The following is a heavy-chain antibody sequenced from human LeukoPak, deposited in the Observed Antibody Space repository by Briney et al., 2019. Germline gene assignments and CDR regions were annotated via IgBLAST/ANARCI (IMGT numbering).Heavy chain of an antibody. Sequence: GGSLRLSCTASGFTFGDYAMSWIRQAPGKGLEWVGFIRSKAYGETADYAASVKGRFTISRGDSKAIAYLQMNSLKTEDTAVYHCTRDRGAYNLYDYWGQGTLVTVSS. CDR3: TRDRGAYNLYDY. CDR2: IRSKAYGETA. CDR1: GFTFGDYA. V-gene: IGHV3-49*03. J-gene: IGHJ4*02. D-gene: IGHD1-1*01.